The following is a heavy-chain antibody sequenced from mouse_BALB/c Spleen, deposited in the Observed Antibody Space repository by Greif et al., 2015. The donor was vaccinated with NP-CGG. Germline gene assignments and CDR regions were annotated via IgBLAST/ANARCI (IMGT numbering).Heavy chain of an antibody. Sequence: EVKLMESGAELVRPGALVKLSCKASGFNIKDYYMHWVKQRPEQGLEWIGWIDPENGNTIYDPKFQGKASITADTSSNTAYLQLSSLTSEDTAVYYCASLDGYYWYAMDYWGQGTSVTVSS. CDR2: IDPENGNT. CDR1: GFNIKDYY. D-gene: IGHD2-3*01. J-gene: IGHJ4*01. CDR3: ASLDGYYWYAMDY. V-gene: IGHV14-1*02.